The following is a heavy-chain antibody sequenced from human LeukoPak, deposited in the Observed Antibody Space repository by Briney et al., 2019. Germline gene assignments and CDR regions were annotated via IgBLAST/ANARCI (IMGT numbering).Heavy chain of an antibody. D-gene: IGHD1-26*01. CDR1: GGSISSYY. CDR3: ARSSGRSYYYWFDP. J-gene: IGHJ5*02. CDR2: IYYSGST. V-gene: IGHV4-59*08. Sequence: SETLSLTCTVSGGSISSYYWNWIRQPPGKGLEWIGYIYYSGSTNYNPSLKSRVTISVDASKNQFSLKLSSVTAADTAVYYCARSSGRSYYYWFDPWGQGTLVTVSS.